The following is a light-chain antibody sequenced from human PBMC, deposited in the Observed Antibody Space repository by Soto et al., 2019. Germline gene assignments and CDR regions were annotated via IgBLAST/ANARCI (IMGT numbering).Light chain of an antibody. CDR2: GAS. J-gene: IGKJ5*01. CDR1: QSLSRNY. CDR3: QQYDTSPPIT. V-gene: IGKV3-20*01. Sequence: EIVLTQSPGTLSLSPGERATLSCRASQSLSRNYIAWYQHRPAQAPRLLIYGASSRATGIPDRFSGIGSGAVFTLTIAGLEPEDFAVYYCQQYDTSPPITFGQGTRLEIK.